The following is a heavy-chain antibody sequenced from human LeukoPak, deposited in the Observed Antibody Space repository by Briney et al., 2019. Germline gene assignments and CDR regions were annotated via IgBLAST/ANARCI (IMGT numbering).Heavy chain of an antibody. CDR3: ARVRAVAGTRWFDP. CDR2: IYYSGST. Sequence: PSETLSLTCTVSGGSISSRSYYWGWIRQPPGKGLEWIGSIYYSGSTYYNPSLKSRVTISVDTSKNQFSLKLSSVTAADTAVYYCARVRAVAGTRWFDPWGQGTLVTVSS. CDR1: GGSISSRSYY. V-gene: IGHV4-39*07. D-gene: IGHD6-19*01. J-gene: IGHJ5*02.